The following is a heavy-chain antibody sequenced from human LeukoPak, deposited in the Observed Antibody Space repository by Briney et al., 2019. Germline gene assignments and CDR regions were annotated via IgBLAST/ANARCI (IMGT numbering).Heavy chain of an antibody. CDR2: ISYDGSNK. CDR3: ARDNVDTAMVNP. V-gene: IGHV3-30*03. Sequence: SGGSLRLSCAASGFTFSSYGMHWVRQAPGKGLEWVAVISYDGSNKYYADSVKGRVTISRDNAKNSLYLQMNSLRTEDTGIYYCARDNVDTAMVNPWGQGTLVTVSS. J-gene: IGHJ5*02. CDR1: GFTFSSYG. D-gene: IGHD5-18*01.